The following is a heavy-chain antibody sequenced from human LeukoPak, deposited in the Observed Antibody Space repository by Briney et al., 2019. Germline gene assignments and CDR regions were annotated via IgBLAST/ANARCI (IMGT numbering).Heavy chain of an antibody. CDR2: IRYDESNK. V-gene: IGHV3-30*02. CDR3: ATMQWLEGVDWFDP. CDR1: GFIFSNYG. Sequence: GGSLRLSCAASGFIFSNYGMNWVRQAPGKGLEWVAFIRYDESNKFYADSVKGRFTISGDNSKNILFLQMNSLRAEDTAVYYCATMQWLEGVDWFDPWGQGTLVTVSS. D-gene: IGHD6-19*01. J-gene: IGHJ5*02.